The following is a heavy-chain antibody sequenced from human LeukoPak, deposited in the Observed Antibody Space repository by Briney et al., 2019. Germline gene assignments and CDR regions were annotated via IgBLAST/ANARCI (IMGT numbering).Heavy chain of an antibody. J-gene: IGHJ5*02. Sequence: ASVKVSCKASGYTFTGYYMHWVRQAPGQGLEWMGRINPNSGGTNFAQKFQGRVSMTRDTSISTAYMELSRLRSDDTAVYYCARAYTSGWYELYWFDPWGQGTLVTFSS. V-gene: IGHV1-2*06. D-gene: IGHD6-19*01. CDR1: GYTFTGYY. CDR2: INPNSGGT. CDR3: ARAYTSGWYELYWFDP.